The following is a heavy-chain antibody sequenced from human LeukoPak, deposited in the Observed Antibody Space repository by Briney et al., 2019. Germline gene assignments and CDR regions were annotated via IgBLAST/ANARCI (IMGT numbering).Heavy chain of an antibody. J-gene: IGHJ4*02. D-gene: IGHD3-10*01. CDR1: GGSFGGYY. CDR3: ARIESGSYLPDY. V-gene: IGHV4-34*01. Sequence: SETLSLTSAVYGGSFGGYYWSWIRQPPGKGLEWIGEINHSGSTNYNPSLKSRVTISVDTSKNQFSLKLSSVTAADTAVYYCARIESGSYLPDYWGQGTLVTVSS. CDR2: INHSGST.